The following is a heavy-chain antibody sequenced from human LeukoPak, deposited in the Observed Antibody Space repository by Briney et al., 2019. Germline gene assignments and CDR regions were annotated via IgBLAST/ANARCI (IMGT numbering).Heavy chain of an antibody. Sequence: GGSLRLSCAASGFTFSSYSMNWVRQAPGKGLEWVSYISGSSGTIYYADSVKGRFTISRDNSKNTLYLQMNSLRAEDTAVYYCARDIVVVPAAMGPPPYYYYYYGMDVWGQGTTVTVSS. CDR3: ARDIVVVPAAMGPPPYYYYYYGMDV. CDR2: ISGSSGTI. D-gene: IGHD2-2*01. J-gene: IGHJ6*02. V-gene: IGHV3-48*01. CDR1: GFTFSSYS.